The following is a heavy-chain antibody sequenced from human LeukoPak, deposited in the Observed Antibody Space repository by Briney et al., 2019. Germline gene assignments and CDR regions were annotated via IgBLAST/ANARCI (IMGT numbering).Heavy chain of an antibody. CDR2: ISPNSGVP. V-gene: IGHV1-2*05. J-gene: IGHJ5*02. D-gene: IGHD6-13*01. CDR3: AREVGYSTSWYGRFDP. CDR1: GYTFTVHY. Sequence: GAPVKVSCKASGYTFTVHYIHWVRQAPGQGLGWLGRISPNSGVPNYAQKFQGRVTITRDTSVNTVYMELNGLKSDDTGAYYCAREVGYSTSWYGRFDPWGQGTVVTVSS.